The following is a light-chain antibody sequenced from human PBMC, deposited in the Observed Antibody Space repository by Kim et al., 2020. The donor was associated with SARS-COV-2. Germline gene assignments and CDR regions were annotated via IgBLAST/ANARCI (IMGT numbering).Light chain of an antibody. CDR3: QQYNSYSYS. Sequence: SASVGERVTIPCRASQSISSWLAWYQQKPGKAPKLLICKASSLESGVPSRFSGSGSGTEFTLPISSLQPDDFATYYCQQYNSYSYSFGQGTKLEI. V-gene: IGKV1-5*03. J-gene: IGKJ2*03. CDR2: KAS. CDR1: QSISSW.